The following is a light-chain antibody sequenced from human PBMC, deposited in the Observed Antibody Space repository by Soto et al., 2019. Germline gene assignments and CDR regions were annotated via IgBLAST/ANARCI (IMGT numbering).Light chain of an antibody. Sequence: ELVLTQSPVALSLSSGERATLSCRASQSVSSNLLTWYQQKPGHAPRLLIYGASSRATVIPDRFSGSGSGTDFTLTISRVEPEDFAVYFCQHYGDSSWTFGQGSRVEIK. J-gene: IGKJ1*01. CDR1: QSVSSNL. CDR2: GAS. CDR3: QHYGDSSWT. V-gene: IGKV3-20*01.